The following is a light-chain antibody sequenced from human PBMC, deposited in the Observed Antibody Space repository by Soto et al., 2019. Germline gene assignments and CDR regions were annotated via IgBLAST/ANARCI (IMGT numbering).Light chain of an antibody. J-gene: IGKJ4*01. CDR1: QSVLYSSNNKNY. CDR2: WTS. CDR3: HKHYNMPLT. V-gene: IGKV4-1*01. Sequence: DIVMTQSPDSLAVSLGERATINCKSSQSVLYSSNNKNYLAWYQQKPGQPPKLLIHWTSTRASGVPDRFSGSGSGTDFTLTISSLQAEDVAVNYCHKHYNMPLTFGGGTRVEIK.